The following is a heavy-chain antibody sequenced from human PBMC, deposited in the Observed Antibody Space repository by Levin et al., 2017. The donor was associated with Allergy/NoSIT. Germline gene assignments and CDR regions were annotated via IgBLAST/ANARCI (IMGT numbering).Heavy chain of an antibody. J-gene: IGHJ6*02. CDR2: IRNKDNNYAT. CDR1: GFSFSDSA. D-gene: IGHD2-15*01. Sequence: GGSLRLSCAASGFSFSDSAIHWVRQSSGKGLEWVGRIRNKDNNYATAFAASVKGRFTVSRDDSENMVYLQMSSLKTEDTAVDYCTRRGGDNTYSLYGMDVWGQGTSVTVSS. CDR3: TRRGGDNTYSLYGMDV. V-gene: IGHV3-73*01.